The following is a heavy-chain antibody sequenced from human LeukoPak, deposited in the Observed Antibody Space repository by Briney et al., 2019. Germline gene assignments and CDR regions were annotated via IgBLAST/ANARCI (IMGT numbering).Heavy chain of an antibody. CDR1: GFTFSSYL. Sequence: PGGSLRLSCAASGFTFSSYLMHWVRQAPGKGLVWVSRINSDGSSTSYADSVKGRFTISRDNAKNTLCLQMNSLRAEDTAVYYCARAPVDPHIVVGSGDYWGQGTLVTVSS. D-gene: IGHD2-21*01. J-gene: IGHJ4*02. V-gene: IGHV3-74*01. CDR2: INSDGSST. CDR3: ARAPVDPHIVVGSGDY.